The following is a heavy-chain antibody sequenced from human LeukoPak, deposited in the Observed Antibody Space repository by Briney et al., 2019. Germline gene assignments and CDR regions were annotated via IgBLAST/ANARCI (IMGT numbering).Heavy chain of an antibody. CDR3: ARDGGDYDSSGYPT. D-gene: IGHD3-22*01. Sequence: ASVKVSCKASGYTFASYGISWVRQAPGQGLEWMGRISAYNGNTNYAQKLQGRVTMTTDTSTSTAYMELRSLRSDDTAVYYCARDGGDYDSSGYPTWGQGTLVTVSS. V-gene: IGHV1-18*01. J-gene: IGHJ4*02. CDR2: ISAYNGNT. CDR1: GYTFASYG.